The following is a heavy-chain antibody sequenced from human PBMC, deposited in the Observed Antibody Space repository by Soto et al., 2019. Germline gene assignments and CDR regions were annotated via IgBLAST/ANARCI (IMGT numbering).Heavy chain of an antibody. Sequence: SETLSLTCTVSGGSISSGGYYWSWIRQHPGKGLEWIGYIYYSGSTYYNPSLKSRVTISVDTSKNQFSLKLSSVTAADTAVYYCARDRYNWNFGYYYGMDVWGQGTTVTVSS. J-gene: IGHJ6*02. CDR1: GGSISSGGYY. CDR2: IYYSGST. D-gene: IGHD1-7*01. CDR3: ARDRYNWNFGYYYGMDV. V-gene: IGHV4-31*03.